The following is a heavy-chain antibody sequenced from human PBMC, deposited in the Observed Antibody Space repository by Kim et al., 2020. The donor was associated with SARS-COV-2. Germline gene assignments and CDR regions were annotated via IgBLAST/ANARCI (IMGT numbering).Heavy chain of an antibody. V-gene: IGHV5-51*01. CDR3: ARHRDFDY. CDR2: DSTT. Sequence: DSTTRYSPSFQGQVTITADKSISTAYLQWSSLKASDTAMYYCARHRDFDYWGQGTLVTVSS. J-gene: IGHJ4*02.